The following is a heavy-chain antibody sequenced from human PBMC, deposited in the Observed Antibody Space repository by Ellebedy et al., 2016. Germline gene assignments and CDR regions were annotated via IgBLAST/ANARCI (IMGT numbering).Heavy chain of an antibody. J-gene: IGHJ3*01. CDR2: ITTSGNTF. CDR3: TRERQWLPAGGYDL. Sequence: GESLKISCAASGFTFSDYYMSWIRQAPGKGLEWVSYITTSGNTFYYADSVKGRFTISRDNANNSLYLQMNSLRAEDTAVYYCTRERQWLPAGGYDLWGQGTVVTVSS. D-gene: IGHD5-12*01. CDR1: GFTFSDYY. V-gene: IGHV3-11*01.